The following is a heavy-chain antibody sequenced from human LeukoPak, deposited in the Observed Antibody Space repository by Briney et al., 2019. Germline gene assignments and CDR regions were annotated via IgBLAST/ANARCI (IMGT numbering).Heavy chain of an antibody. V-gene: IGHV4-59*01. J-gene: IGHJ6*02. CDR1: GGSISSYY. D-gene: IGHD1-26*01. CDR3: ARDYFAYSGSYRHFYGMDV. CDR2: IYYSENT. Sequence: PSETLSLTCTVSGGSISSYYWSWIRQPPGKGLEWIAYIYYSENTNYNPSLRSRVTISVDTSKNQFSLKLSSVTAADTAVYYCARDYFAYSGSYRHFYGMDVWGQGTTVTVSS.